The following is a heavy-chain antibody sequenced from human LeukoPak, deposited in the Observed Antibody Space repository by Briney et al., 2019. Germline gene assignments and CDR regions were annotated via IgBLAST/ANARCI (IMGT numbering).Heavy chain of an antibody. V-gene: IGHV3-7*01. Sequence: GGSLRLSCAASGFTFSSYWMSWVRQAPGKGLEWVANIKQDGSEKYYVDSVKGRFTISRDNAKNSLYLQMNSLRAEDTAVYYCARLGSGSEGYYYYYMDVWGKGTTVTVSS. D-gene: IGHD3-10*01. CDR2: IKQDGSEK. CDR1: GFTFSSYW. CDR3: ARLGSGSEGYYYYYMDV. J-gene: IGHJ6*03.